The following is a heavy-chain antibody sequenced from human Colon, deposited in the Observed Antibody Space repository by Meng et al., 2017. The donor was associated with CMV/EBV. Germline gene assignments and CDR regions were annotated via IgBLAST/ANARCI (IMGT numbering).Heavy chain of an antibody. CDR1: GFSITDYA. V-gene: IGHV3-23*01. Sequence: AASGFSITDYAVNWVRQAPGKGLEWVSVISASGYYTFYAESVKGRFTIGRDISKNTVYLQTSSLRAEDTAVYFCAKAPTRRYYFDSWAREAWSPSPQ. D-gene: IGHD5-24*01. CDR3: AKAPTRRYYFDS. CDR2: ISASGYYT. J-gene: IGHJ4*02.